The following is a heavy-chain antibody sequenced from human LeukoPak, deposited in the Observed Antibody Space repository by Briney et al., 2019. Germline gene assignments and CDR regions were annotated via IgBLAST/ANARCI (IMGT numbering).Heavy chain of an antibody. J-gene: IGHJ4*02. CDR1: GFTFSDYE. V-gene: IGHV3-48*03. D-gene: IGHD3/OR15-3a*01. Sequence: PGGSLRLSCAASGFTFSDYEMTWVRHSPGKGLEWISYISSDGSYIYYADSVKGRFTISRDNAKNSVYLQMNSLRAEDTAVYYCARDRTGDLDYWGQGTLVSVSS. CDR2: ISSDGSYI. CDR3: ARDRTGDLDY.